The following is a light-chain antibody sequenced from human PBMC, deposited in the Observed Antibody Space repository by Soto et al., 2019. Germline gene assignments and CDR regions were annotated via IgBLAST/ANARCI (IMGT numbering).Light chain of an antibody. J-gene: IGLJ1*01. CDR3: SSYAISTADL. CDR2: EVS. V-gene: IGLV2-14*01. Sequence: QSLLTQPASVSGSPGQSITISCTGTSRDVGGYDYVSWYQLHPGKAPKLTVFEVSNRPSGLSYRFSGSKSGNTAPLIISGLPAEDEADYFCSSYAISTADLFGTGTKVTV. CDR1: SRDVGGYDY.